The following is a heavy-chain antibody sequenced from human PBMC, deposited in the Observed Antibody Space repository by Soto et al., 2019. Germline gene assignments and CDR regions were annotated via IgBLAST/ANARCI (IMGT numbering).Heavy chain of an antibody. Sequence: ASVKVSCKVSGYTLTELSMHWVRQAPGKGLEWMGGFDPEDGETIYAQKFQGRVTMTEDTSTDTAYMELSSLRSEDTAVYYCATDQAQRWYFDLWGRGTLVTVSS. CDR1: GYTLTELS. V-gene: IGHV1-24*01. J-gene: IGHJ2*01. CDR3: ATDQAQRWYFDL. CDR2: FDPEDGET. D-gene: IGHD6-25*01.